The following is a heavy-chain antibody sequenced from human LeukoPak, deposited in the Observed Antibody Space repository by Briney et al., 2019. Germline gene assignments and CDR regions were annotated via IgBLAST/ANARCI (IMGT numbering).Heavy chain of an antibody. CDR1: GFTFSSYG. CDR2: IRYDGSNK. D-gene: IGHD3/OR15-3a*01. V-gene: IGHV3-30*02. CDR3: AKDWDWLSNYYYYYMDV. J-gene: IGHJ6*03. Sequence: GGSLRLSCAASGFTFSSYGMHWVRQAPGKGLEWVAFIRYDGSNKYYADSVKGRFTISRDNSKNTLYLQMNSLRAEDTAVYYCAKDWDWLSNYYYYYMDVWGKGTTVTISS.